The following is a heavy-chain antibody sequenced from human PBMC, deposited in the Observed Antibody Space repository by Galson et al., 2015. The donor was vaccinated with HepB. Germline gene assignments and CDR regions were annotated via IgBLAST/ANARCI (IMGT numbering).Heavy chain of an antibody. CDR1: GYTFTSYG. J-gene: IGHJ4*02. V-gene: IGHV1-18*04. CDR3: ARDFREGTFDY. CDR2: ISVYNGNT. D-gene: IGHD3-10*01. Sequence: SVKVSCKASGYTFTSYGISWVRQAPGQGLEWMGWISVYNGNTNYVQKLQGRVTMTTDTSTSTAYMELRSLRSDDTAVYYCARDFREGTFDYWGQGTLVTVSS.